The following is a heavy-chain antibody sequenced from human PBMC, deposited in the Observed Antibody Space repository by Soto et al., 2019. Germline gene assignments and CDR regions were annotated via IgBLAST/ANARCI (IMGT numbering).Heavy chain of an antibody. V-gene: IGHV4-4*07. J-gene: IGHJ6*02. CDR3: ARDCFRGSSSLCYYGMDV. CDR1: GGSISSYY. D-gene: IGHD6-13*01. CDR2: IYTSGST. Sequence: SETLSLTCTVSGGSISSYYWSWIRQPAGKGLEWIGRIYTSGSTNYNPSLKSRVTMSVDTSKNQFSLKLSSVTAADTAVYYCARDCFRGSSSLCYYGMDVWGQGTTVTVSS.